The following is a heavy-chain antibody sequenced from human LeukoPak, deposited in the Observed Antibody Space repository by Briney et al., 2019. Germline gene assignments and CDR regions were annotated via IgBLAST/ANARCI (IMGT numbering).Heavy chain of an antibody. CDR2: IYPADSNP. D-gene: IGHD1-1*01. V-gene: IGHV5-51*01. J-gene: IGHJ4*02. Sequence: ESLKISCKGSGYTFSTYWIGWVRQMPGKGLEWMGIIYPADSNPRYSPSFPGQVTISADKSISTAYLQWSSLKASDSAMYYCVRHGLGTNWFGFDYWGQGTLVTVSS. CDR3: VRHGLGTNWFGFDY. CDR1: GYTFSTYW.